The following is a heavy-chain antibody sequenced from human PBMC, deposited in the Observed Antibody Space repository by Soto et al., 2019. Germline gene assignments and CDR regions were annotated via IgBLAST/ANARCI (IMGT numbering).Heavy chain of an antibody. J-gene: IGHJ3*02. V-gene: IGHV3-53*01. D-gene: IGHD4-17*01. CDR2: LYTDGNA. CDR3: ARDYDYGDAGALDI. Sequence: PGGSLRLSCAPSGFIVSNNHMSWVPQAPGKGPEWVSNLYTDGNAFYADSVKGRFTISRDNSRNALYLQMNSLRAEDTAVYYCARDYDYGDAGALDIWGQGTMVTVSS. CDR1: GFIVSNNH.